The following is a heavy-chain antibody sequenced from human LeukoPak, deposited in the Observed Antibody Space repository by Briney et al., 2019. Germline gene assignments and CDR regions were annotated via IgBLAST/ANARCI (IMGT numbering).Heavy chain of an antibody. CDR1: GFTVSSNY. V-gene: IGHV3-53*01. CDR3: ARLDRGYSGYGRLDY. D-gene: IGHD5-12*01. Sequence: GGSLRLSCAASGFTVSSNYMSWVRQAPGKGLEWVSVIYSGGSTYYADSVKGRFTISRDNAKNSLYLQMNSLRAEDTAVYYCARLDRGYSGYGRLDYWGQGTLVTVSS. J-gene: IGHJ4*02. CDR2: IYSGGST.